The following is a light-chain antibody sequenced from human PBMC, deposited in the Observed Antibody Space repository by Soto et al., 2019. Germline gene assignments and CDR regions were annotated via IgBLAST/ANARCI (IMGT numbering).Light chain of an antibody. CDR3: QKYNSAPPT. Sequence: EIQVTKTPSSVSATVRDRVTITCRASQGISDSLAWYQQKPGKVPKLLIYAASTLQSGVPSRFSGSGSGTDFTLSISSLQPEDVATYYCQKYNSAPPTFGQGTRLEIK. CDR1: QGISDS. V-gene: IGKV1-27*01. CDR2: AAS. J-gene: IGKJ5*01.